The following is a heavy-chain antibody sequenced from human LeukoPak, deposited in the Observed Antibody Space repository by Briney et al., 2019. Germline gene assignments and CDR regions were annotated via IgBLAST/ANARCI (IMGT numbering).Heavy chain of an antibody. CDR1: GGSISSYY. D-gene: IGHD5-18*01. J-gene: IGHJ4*02. CDR3: ARRPDTAMVTYYFDY. V-gene: IGHV4-59*08. CDR2: FHYSGLT. Sequence: PAETLSLTCTVSGGSISSYYWSWIRQPPGKGLEWIGYFHYSGLTNSNPSVKSPVTISVATPKNQFSLKLSSVPAADTAVYYCARRPDTAMVTYYFDYWGQGTLVTVS.